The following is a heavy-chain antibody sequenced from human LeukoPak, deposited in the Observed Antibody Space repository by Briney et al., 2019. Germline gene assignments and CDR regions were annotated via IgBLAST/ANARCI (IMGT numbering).Heavy chain of an antibody. CDR3: ARGGYGSGSYYLNCDIDY. V-gene: IGHV3-30*03. CDR2: ISYDGSSK. J-gene: IGHJ4*02. Sequence: GGSLRLSCAASGFTFSNYGMHWVRQAPGKGLEWVAVISYDGSSKYYADSVKGRFTISRDNSKNTLYLQMNSLRAEDTAVYYCARGGYGSGSYYLNCDIDYWGQGTLVTVSS. D-gene: IGHD3-10*01. CDR1: GFTFSNYG.